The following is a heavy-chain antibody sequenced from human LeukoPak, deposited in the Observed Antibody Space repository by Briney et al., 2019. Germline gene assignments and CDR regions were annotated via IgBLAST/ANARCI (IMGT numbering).Heavy chain of an antibody. CDR3: ARVKYSYGFWDY. V-gene: IGHV3-7*01. CDR2: IKYDGSET. CDR1: GFIFSRYW. Sequence: GGSLRLSCAASGFIFSRYWMSWVRQAPGKGLECVANIKYDGSETYHVDSVKGRFTISRDNAKNSLYLQMNSLRVEDTAVYYCARVKYSYGFWDYWGQGTLVTVSS. D-gene: IGHD5-18*01. J-gene: IGHJ4*02.